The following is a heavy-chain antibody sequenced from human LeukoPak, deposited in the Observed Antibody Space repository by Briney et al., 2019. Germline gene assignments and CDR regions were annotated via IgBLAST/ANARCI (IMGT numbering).Heavy chain of an antibody. CDR2: VYYTGAS. CDR1: GGSISSYY. CDR3: ARGAPPQN. J-gene: IGHJ4*02. V-gene: IGHV4-39*07. Sequence: KPSETLSLTCTVSGGSISSYYWGWIRQPPGKGLEWIGSVYYTGASYYNPSLKSRVTISIDTSKKHFSLKLTSVTAADTAVYYCARGAPPQNWGQGTLVTVSS.